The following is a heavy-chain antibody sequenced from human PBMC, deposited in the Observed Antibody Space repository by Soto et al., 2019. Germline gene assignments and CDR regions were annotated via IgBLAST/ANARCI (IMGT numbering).Heavy chain of an antibody. J-gene: IGHJ4*02. CDR3: ATEISGSYRLDY. V-gene: IGHV1-8*01. D-gene: IGHD1-26*01. CDR1: GYTLTSYD. CDR2: MNPNSGNT. Sequence: QVQLVQSGAEVKKAGASVKVSCKASGYTLTSYDINWVRQATGQGLEWMGWMNPNSGNTGYAQKFQGRVTMTRNTSISTAYMELSSLRSEDTAVYYCATEISGSYRLDYWGQGTLVTVSS.